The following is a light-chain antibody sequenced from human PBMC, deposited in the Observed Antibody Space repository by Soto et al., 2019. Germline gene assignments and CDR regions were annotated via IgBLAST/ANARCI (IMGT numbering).Light chain of an antibody. J-gene: IGLJ2*01. Sequence: QSVLTQPPSVSGAPGQRVTISCTGSSSNIGAGNDVNWYQQLPGTAPKLLIYGNSNRPSGVPDRFSGSKSGTSASLAITGLQAEDEADYYCQSYDSSLSVWVFGGGTKLTVL. CDR3: QSYDSSLSVWV. CDR2: GNS. V-gene: IGLV1-40*01. CDR1: SSNIGAGND.